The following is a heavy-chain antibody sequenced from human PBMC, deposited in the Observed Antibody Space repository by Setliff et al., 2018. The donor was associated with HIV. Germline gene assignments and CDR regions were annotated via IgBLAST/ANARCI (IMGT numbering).Heavy chain of an antibody. CDR1: GYTFSEYA. CDR2: IDTDNGYR. V-gene: IGHV1-3*04. Sequence: ASVKVSCKASGYTFSEYAILWVRQAPGQRLGWMGRIDTDNGYRRYSPKLQGRVTITKDTSANTAYMELRGLRSEDTAVYYCARWCAAAGCYPAIYHFDSWGQGTLVTVSS. J-gene: IGHJ4*02. CDR3: ARWCAAAGCYPAIYHFDS. D-gene: IGHD2-2*01.